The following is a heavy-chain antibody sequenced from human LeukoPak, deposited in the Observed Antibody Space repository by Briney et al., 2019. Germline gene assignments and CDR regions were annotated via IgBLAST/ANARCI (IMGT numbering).Heavy chain of an antibody. J-gene: IGHJ3*02. D-gene: IGHD5-24*01. CDR3: ARVQADGHSDI. Sequence: PSETLSLTCTVSGDSISSDHWSWIRQPPGKGLEWIGYIYYSGSTNYNPSLKSRVTISVDTSKNQFSLKLGSVTAADTAVYYCARVQADGHSDIWGQGTMVTVSS. CDR1: GDSISSDH. CDR2: IYYSGST. V-gene: IGHV4-59*01.